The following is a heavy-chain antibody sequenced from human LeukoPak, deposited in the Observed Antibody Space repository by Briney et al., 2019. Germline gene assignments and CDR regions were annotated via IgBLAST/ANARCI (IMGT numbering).Heavy chain of an antibody. CDR2: IYYSGST. V-gene: IGHV4-59*01. CDR1: GGSISSYY. Sequence: PSETLSLTCTVSGGSISSYYWSWIRQPPGKGLEWIGYIYYSGSTNYNPSLKSRVTISVDTSKNQFSLKLSSVTAADTAVYYCARYYYDSSGYYYFDYWGQGTLVTVSS. D-gene: IGHD3-22*01. J-gene: IGHJ4*02. CDR3: ARYYYDSSGYYYFDY.